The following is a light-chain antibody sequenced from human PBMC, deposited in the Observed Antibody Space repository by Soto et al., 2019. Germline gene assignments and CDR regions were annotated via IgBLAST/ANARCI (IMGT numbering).Light chain of an antibody. CDR3: AVHYDRLWI. V-gene: IGLV7-43*01. CDR1: TGAVTSGYF. J-gene: IGLJ2*01. CDR2: STI. Sequence: QTVVTQEASLTVSTGGTVTLTCASTTGAVTSGYFSNWFQHKPGQAHKSLIYSTINKYSWTPARFSGSLLGDKAALTLSDVQHEDEADYYCAVHYDRLWIFGGGTKLTVL.